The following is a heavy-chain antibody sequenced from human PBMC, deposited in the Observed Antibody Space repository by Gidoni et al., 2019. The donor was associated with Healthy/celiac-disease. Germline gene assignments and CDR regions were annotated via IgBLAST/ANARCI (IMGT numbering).Heavy chain of an antibody. D-gene: IGHD6-6*01. CDR2: INPSGGST. CDR3: AREGYSSSTPFDY. J-gene: IGHJ4*02. V-gene: IGHV1-46*01. Sequence: PGQGLEWMGIINPSGGSTSYAQKFQGRVTMTRDTSTSTVYMELSSLRSEDTAVYYCAREGYSSSTPFDYWGQGTLVTVSS.